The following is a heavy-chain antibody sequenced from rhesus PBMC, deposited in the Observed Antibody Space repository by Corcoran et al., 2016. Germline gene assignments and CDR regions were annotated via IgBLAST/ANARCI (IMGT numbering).Heavy chain of an antibody. V-gene: IGHV4-106*01. D-gene: IGHD6-25*01. CDR3: ARGGMAAAGTRYFDY. CDR2: IYGGRGST. Sequence: QVQLQESGPGVVKPSETLSLTCAVSGGPISGYYLWSWIRQPPGKGLEWIGYIYGGRGSTNYKPSLKSRVIISIAPSRNPFSLQLSSVTAADTAVYYCARGGMAAAGTRYFDYWGQGVLVTVSS. CDR1: GGPISGYYL. J-gene: IGHJ4*01.